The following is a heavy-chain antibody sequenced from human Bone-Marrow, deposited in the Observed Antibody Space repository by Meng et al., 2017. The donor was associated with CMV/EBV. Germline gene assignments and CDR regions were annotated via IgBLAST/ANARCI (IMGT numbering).Heavy chain of an antibody. CDR2: INPNSGGT. Sequence: ASVKVSCKASGYTFTGYYMHWVRQAPGQRLEWMGWINPNSGGTNYAQKFQGRVTMTRDTSISTAYMELSRLRSDDTAVYYCARDRCSSTSCLGYYGMDVWGQGTTVTVSS. D-gene: IGHD2-2*01. J-gene: IGHJ6*02. CDR3: ARDRCSSTSCLGYYGMDV. CDR1: GYTFTGYY. V-gene: IGHV1-2*02.